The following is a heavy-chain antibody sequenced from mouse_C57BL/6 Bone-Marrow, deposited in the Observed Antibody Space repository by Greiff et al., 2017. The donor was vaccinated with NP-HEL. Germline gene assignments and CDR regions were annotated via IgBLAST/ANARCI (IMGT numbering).Heavy chain of an antibody. CDR1: GYAFSSSW. J-gene: IGHJ3*01. V-gene: IGHV1-82*01. CDR3: ARHYYGSSYEAWFAY. D-gene: IGHD1-1*01. CDR2: IYPGDGDT. Sequence: QVQLQQSGPELVKPGASVKISCKASGYAFSSSWMHWVKQRPGKGLEWIGRIYPGDGDTNYNGKFKGKATLTADKSSSTAYMQLSSLTFEDSAVYFWARHYYGSSYEAWFAYWGQGTLVTVSA.